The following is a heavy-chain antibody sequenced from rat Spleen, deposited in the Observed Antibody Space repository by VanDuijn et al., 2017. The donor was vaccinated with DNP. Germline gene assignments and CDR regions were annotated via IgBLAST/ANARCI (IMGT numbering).Heavy chain of an antibody. CDR3: ARHGEVPTRYAMDA. V-gene: IGHV5S11*01. Sequence: EVRLVESGGDLVQPGRSLKLSCAASGFTFSAYYMAWVRQAPAKGLEWVAYIGSPAYAPYYTDSVKGRFTISRDNAKSTLYLQMDSLRSEETATYYCARHGEVPTRYAMDAWGQGTSVTVSS. D-gene: IGHD2-1*01. J-gene: IGHJ4*01. CDR2: IGSPAYAP. CDR1: GFTFSAYY.